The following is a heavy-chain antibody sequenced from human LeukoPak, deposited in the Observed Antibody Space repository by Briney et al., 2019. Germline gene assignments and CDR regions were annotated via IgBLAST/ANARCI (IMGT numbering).Heavy chain of an antibody. Sequence: GGSLILSCSASGFPFSSYAMHGVRQPPRKGLEYVSAISDSGGSSYYADSVKGRFTISRDNSKNTLYLQMSSLRAEDTAVYFCVRGYSFGPYGMDVWGQGTTVTVSS. D-gene: IGHD2-15*01. CDR1: GFPFSSYA. J-gene: IGHJ6*02. CDR2: ISDSGGSS. V-gene: IGHV3-64D*09. CDR3: VRGYSFGPYGMDV.